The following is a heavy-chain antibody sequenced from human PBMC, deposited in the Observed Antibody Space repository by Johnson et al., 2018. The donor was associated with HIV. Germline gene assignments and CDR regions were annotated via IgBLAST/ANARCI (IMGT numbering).Heavy chain of an antibody. Sequence: VQLVESGGGVVQPGRSLRLSCAASGFTFSSYAMHWVRQAPGKGLEWVSVIYSGGSTFYADSVKGRFTISRDDSKKSLYLQINSLRTEDTAVYYCARENYRRRDAFDVWGQGTVVIVSS. CDR1: GFTFSSYA. D-gene: IGHD1-7*01. CDR2: IYSGGST. V-gene: IGHV3-66*01. J-gene: IGHJ3*01. CDR3: ARENYRRRDAFDV.